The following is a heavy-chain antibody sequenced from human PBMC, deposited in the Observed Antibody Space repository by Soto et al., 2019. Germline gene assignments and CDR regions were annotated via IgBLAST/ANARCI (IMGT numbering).Heavy chain of an antibody. CDR1: GGSVSSGSYY. V-gene: IGHV4-61*01. CDR2: IYYSGST. CDR3: ARDLSYYDSSGYYGGNWFDP. J-gene: IGHJ5*02. D-gene: IGHD3-22*01. Sequence: SETLSLTCTVSGGSVSSGSYYWSWIRQPPGKGLEWIGYIYYSGSTNYNPSLKSRVTISVDTSKNQFSLKLSSVTAADTAVYYCARDLSYYDSSGYYGGNWFDPWGQGTLVTVSS.